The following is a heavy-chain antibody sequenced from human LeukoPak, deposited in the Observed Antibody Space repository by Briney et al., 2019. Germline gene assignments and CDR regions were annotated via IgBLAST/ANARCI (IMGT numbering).Heavy chain of an antibody. CDR3: ASGGLTIDY. CDR1: GVSFSGYY. CDR2: INHSGST. V-gene: IGHV4-34*01. J-gene: IGHJ4*02. D-gene: IGHD1-14*01. Sequence: SETLSLTCAVYGVSFSGYYWSWIRQPPGKGLEWIGEINHSGSTNYNPSLKSRVTISVDTSKNQFSLKLSSVTAADTAVYYCASGGLTIDYWGQRTLVTVSS.